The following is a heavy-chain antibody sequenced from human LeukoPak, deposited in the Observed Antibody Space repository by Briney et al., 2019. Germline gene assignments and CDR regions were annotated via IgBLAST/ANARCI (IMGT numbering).Heavy chain of an antibody. CDR3: ARGPEGGSGSYPLDY. V-gene: IGHV1-18*01. J-gene: IGHJ4*02. CDR1: GYTFSSYG. Sequence: ASVKVSCKASGYTFSSYGITWVRQAPGQGLEWMGWISGYNDNTNYAQKFQGRVTMTTDTSTSTAYMELRSLRSDDTAVYYCARGPEGGSGSYPLDYWGQGTLVTVSS. D-gene: IGHD3-10*01. CDR2: ISGYNDNT.